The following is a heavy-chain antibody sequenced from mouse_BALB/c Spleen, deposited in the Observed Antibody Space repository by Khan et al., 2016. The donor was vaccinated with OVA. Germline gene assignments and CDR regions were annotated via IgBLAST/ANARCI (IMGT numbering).Heavy chain of an antibody. J-gene: IGHJ3*01. CDR1: GYTFNSYY. CDR3: TRGGYGGFAY. V-gene: IGHV1S81*02. Sequence: VQLQESGAELVKPGASVKLSCKASGYTFNSYYMYWVKQRPGQGLEWIGEINPSNGGTNFNEKFKSKATLTVDKSSSPAYMQLSSMTSEDSAVYYCTRGGYGGFAYWGQGTLVTVSA. D-gene: IGHD1-2*01. CDR2: INPSNGGT.